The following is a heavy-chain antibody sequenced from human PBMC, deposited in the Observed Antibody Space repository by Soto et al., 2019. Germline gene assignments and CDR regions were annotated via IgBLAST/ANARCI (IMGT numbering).Heavy chain of an antibody. J-gene: IGHJ4*02. V-gene: IGHV4-59*01. CDR2: IYYSGST. CDR3: ARGRHWLDY. Sequence: QVRLQESGPGLVKPSETLSLTCTVSGGSINSYYWSWIRQPPGKAPEWIGYIYYSGSTNYNPSLMSRVTISVDTSKSHFSLKLSSVTAADTAVYYCARGRHWLDYWGQGTLVTVSS. CDR1: GGSINSYY. D-gene: IGHD6-19*01.